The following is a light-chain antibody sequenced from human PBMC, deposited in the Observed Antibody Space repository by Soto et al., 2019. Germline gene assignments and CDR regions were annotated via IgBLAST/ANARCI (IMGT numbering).Light chain of an antibody. Sequence: DIQMTQSPPSLSASVGDRVTITCRASQTISTYLNWYQQRLGNAPKLLIYAASSLQGGVPSRFSGSGSGTDFTLTINSLQPEDFATYYCQQSYSAPLTFGGGTKVEIK. V-gene: IGKV1-39*01. CDR2: AAS. J-gene: IGKJ4*01. CDR3: QQSYSAPLT. CDR1: QTISTY.